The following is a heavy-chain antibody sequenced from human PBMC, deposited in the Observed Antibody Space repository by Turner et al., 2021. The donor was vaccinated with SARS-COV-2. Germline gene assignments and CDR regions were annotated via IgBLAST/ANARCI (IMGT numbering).Heavy chain of an antibody. Sequence: EVQLVESGGGLVQPGKSLLLSRAASGFTFDDYAMHWVRQAPGEGLEWVSGISRNSGSIGYADSVKGRFTISRDNAKNSLYLQMNSLRVEDTALYYCEKDLGYSSGGMDVWGQGTTVTVSS. J-gene: IGHJ6*02. CDR2: ISRNSGSI. CDR3: EKDLGYSSGGMDV. CDR1: GFTFDDYA. D-gene: IGHD6-19*01. V-gene: IGHV3-9*01.